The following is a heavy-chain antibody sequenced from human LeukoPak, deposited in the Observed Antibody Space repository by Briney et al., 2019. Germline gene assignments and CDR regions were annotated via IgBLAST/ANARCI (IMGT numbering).Heavy chain of an antibody. Sequence: PGGSLRLSCAASGFTFSSYAMSWVRQAPGKGLEWVSAISGSGGSTYYADSVKGRFTISRDNSKNTLYLQINSLRAEGTAVYYCAKVRLLWFGELLSRGLDAFDIWGQGTIVTVSS. CDR3: AKVRLLWFGELLSRGLDAFDI. CDR2: ISGSGGST. CDR1: GFTFSSYA. V-gene: IGHV3-23*01. J-gene: IGHJ3*02. D-gene: IGHD3-10*01.